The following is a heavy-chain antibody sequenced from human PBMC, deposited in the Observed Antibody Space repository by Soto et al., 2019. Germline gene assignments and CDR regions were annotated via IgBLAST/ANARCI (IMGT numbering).Heavy chain of an antibody. D-gene: IGHD2-15*01. CDR1: GFTFSSYA. CDR2: ISYDGSNK. CDR3: ARPLGLSYYFDY. Sequence: QVQLVESGGGVVQPGRSLRLSCAASGFTFSSYAMHWVRQAPGKGLEWVAVISYDGSNKYYADSVKGRFTISRDNSKNTLYLQMNSLRAADTAVYYCARPLGLSYYFDYWGQGTLVTVSS. J-gene: IGHJ4*02. V-gene: IGHV3-30-3*01.